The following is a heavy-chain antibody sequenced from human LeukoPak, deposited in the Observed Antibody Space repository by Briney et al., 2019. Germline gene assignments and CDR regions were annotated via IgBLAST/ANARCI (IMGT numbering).Heavy chain of an antibody. D-gene: IGHD2-15*01. Sequence: SVKVSCKASGYTFTSYGISWVRQAPGQGLEWMGGIIPIFGTANYAQKFQGRVTITADESTSTAYMELSSLRSEDTAVYYCAAGYCSGGSCYGGDYWGQGTLVTVSS. V-gene: IGHV1-69*13. CDR2: IIPIFGTA. CDR3: AAGYCSGGSCYGGDY. CDR1: GYTFTSYG. J-gene: IGHJ4*02.